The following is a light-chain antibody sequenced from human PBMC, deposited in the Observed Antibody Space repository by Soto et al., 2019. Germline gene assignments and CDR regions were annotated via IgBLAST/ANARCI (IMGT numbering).Light chain of an antibody. V-gene: IGKV3-15*01. CDR3: HQYNDWPTWT. CDR2: DAS. J-gene: IGKJ1*01. Sequence: EIVMTQSPATLSVSPGERVTLSCTASQSVSKNLAWYQQKPGQAPRLLIFDASTRATGIPARFSGSGSGTEFTLTISSLQSEDFAVYYCHQYNDWPTWTFGQGTKVEVK. CDR1: QSVSKN.